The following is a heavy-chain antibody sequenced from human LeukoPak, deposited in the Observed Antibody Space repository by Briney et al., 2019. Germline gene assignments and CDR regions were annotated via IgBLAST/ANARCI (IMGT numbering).Heavy chain of an antibody. V-gene: IGHV3-11*01. Sequence: KPGGSLRLSCAASGFTFSGYYMSWIRQAPGKGLGWVSYISSSGSTIYYADSVKGRFTISRDNAKNSLYLQMNSLGAEDTAVYYCARPFYGGNSGGDAFDIWGQGTMVTVSS. J-gene: IGHJ3*02. CDR2: ISSSGSTI. D-gene: IGHD4-17*01. CDR3: ARPFYGGNSGGDAFDI. CDR1: GFTFSGYY.